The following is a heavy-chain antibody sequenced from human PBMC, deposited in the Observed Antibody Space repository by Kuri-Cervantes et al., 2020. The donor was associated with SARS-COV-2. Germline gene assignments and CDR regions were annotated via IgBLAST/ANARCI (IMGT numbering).Heavy chain of an antibody. J-gene: IGHJ4*02. D-gene: IGHD3-22*01. CDR2: ISGSGSYI. CDR1: GFTFKAYT. V-gene: IGHV3-21*01. Sequence: GESLKISCAASGFTFKAYTMNWVRQAPGKALQWLSSISGSGSYIYYADSLRGRFTISRDDAKNSLFLQMNSLRAEDTAVYYCAREFGVGYYDSSGYRHFDYWGQGTLVTVSS. CDR3: AREFGVGYYDSSGYRHFDY.